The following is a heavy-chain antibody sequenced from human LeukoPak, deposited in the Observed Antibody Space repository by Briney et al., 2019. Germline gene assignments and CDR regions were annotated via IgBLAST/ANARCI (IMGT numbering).Heavy chain of an antibody. CDR1: GGSISSSSYY. D-gene: IGHD3-22*01. CDR3: ARQNYYDSSGFDY. V-gene: IGHV4-39*01. J-gene: IGHJ4*02. CDR2: IYYSGST. Sequence: SETLSLTCTVSGGSISSSSYYWGWVRQPPGKGLEWIGSIYYSGSTYYNPSLKSRVTISVDTSKNQFSLKLSSVTAADTAVYYCARQNYYDSSGFDYWGQGTLVTVSS.